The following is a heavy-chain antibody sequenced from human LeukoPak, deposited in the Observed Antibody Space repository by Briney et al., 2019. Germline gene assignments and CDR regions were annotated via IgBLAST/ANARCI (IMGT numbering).Heavy chain of an antibody. CDR2: INPNSGGT. V-gene: IGHV1-2*02. CDR1: GYTFTGYY. Sequence: ASVKVSCKASGYTFTGYYMHWVRQAPGQGLEWMGWINPNSGGTNYAQKFQGRVTMTRDTSISTAYMKLSRLRSDDTAVYYCARGVAVAGIKDWFDPWGQGTLVTVSS. D-gene: IGHD6-19*01. J-gene: IGHJ5*02. CDR3: ARGVAVAGIKDWFDP.